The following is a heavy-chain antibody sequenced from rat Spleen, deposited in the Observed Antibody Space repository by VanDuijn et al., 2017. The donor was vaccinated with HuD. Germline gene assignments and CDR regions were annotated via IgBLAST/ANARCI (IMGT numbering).Heavy chain of an antibody. CDR3: TRPSYGYPFAY. CDR2: ISYDGSGT. J-gene: IGHJ3*01. Sequence: EVQLVESDGGLLQPGKSLELSCTASGFTFSDYYMAWVRQTPKMGLGWVATISYDGSGTYYRDSVKGRFTISRDNAKNTLYLQMDSLRSEDTATYYCTRPSYGYPFAYWGQGTLVTVSS. CDR1: GFTFSDYY. D-gene: IGHD1-7*01. V-gene: IGHV5-7*01.